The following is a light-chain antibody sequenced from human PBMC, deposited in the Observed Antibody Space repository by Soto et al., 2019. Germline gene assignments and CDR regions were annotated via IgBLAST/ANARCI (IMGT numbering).Light chain of an antibody. J-gene: IGLJ2*01. CDR2: QNN. CDR1: RLKHKY. V-gene: IGLV3-1*01. CDR3: QAWDSSTVV. Sequence: SYELTQPPSVSVSPGQTASITCSGDRLKHKYVSWYHQKPGQSPVLVIYQNNKRPSGIPERFSGSNSGNTATLTISGTQAMDEADYYCQAWDSSTVVFGGGTKVTVL.